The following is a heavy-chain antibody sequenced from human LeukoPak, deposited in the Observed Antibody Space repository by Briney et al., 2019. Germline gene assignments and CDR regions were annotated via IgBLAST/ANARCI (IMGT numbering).Heavy chain of an antibody. CDR2: IYPGDSDT. CDR3: ARALHYDILTGYFDY. J-gene: IGHJ4*02. V-gene: IGHV5-51*01. D-gene: IGHD3-9*01. CDR1: GYSFTSYW. Sequence: GESLKISCEGSGYSFTSYWIGWVRQMPGKGLEWMGIIYPGDSDTRYSPSFQGQVTISADKSISTAYLQWSSLKASDTAMYYCARALHYDILTGYFDYWGQGTLVTVSS.